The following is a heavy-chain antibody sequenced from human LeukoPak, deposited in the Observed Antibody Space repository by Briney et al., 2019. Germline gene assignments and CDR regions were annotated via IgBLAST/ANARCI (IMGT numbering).Heavy chain of an antibody. CDR2: INHSGST. CDR3: ARVNPIAVAAFDP. V-gene: IGHV4-34*01. J-gene: IGHJ5*02. Sequence: PSETLSLTCAVYGGSFSGYYWSWIRQPPGKGLEWIGEINHSGSTNYNPSLKSRVTISVDTSKNQFSLKLSSVTAADTAVYYCARVNPIAVAAFDPWGQGTLVTVSS. D-gene: IGHD6-19*01. CDR1: GGSFSGYY.